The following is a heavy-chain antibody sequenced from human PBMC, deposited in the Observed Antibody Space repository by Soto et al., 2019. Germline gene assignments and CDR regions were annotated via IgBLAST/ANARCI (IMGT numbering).Heavy chain of an antibody. D-gene: IGHD3-22*01. CDR3: ARHRPTTYYYDSSGYDY. V-gene: IGHV4-59*08. J-gene: IGHJ4*02. Sequence: SETLSLTCTVSGGSISSYHWNWIRQPPGKGLEWIGYIYYSGSTNYNPSLKSRVSISVDTSKNQFSLKLSSVTAADTAVYYCARHRPTTYYYDSSGYDYWGQGTLVTVSS. CDR2: IYYSGST. CDR1: GGSISSYH.